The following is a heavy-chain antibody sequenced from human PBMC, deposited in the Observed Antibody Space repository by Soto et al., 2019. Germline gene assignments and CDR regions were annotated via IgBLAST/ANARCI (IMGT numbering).Heavy chain of an antibody. CDR3: ARDHQSPKYYYHSNPPRLTSWFDP. D-gene: IGHD3-22*01. V-gene: IGHV1-69*13. CDR2: IIPIFGTA. CDR1: GATFSSYA. Sequence: SVKVSCKASGATFSSYAISWVRQAPGQGLEWMGGIIPIFGTANYAQKFQGRVTITADESTSTAYMELSSLRSEDTAVYYCARDHQSPKYYYHSNPPRLTSWFDPWGQLTLVTFSS. J-gene: IGHJ5*02.